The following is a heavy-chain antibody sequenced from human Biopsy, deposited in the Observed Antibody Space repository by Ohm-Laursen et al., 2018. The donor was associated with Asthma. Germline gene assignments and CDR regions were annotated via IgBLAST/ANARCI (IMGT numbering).Heavy chain of an antibody. CDR3: VRDGTDDAFDI. J-gene: IGHJ3*02. V-gene: IGHV3-30*01. D-gene: IGHD1-1*01. CDR2: ISKDASTQ. CDR1: GFSFSNFA. Sequence: SLRLSCAASGFSFSNFAIHWVRQAPGKGLEWVGVISKDASTQDYADSVKGRSTTARDNSKNTLDLQMNSLREEDTAVYYCVRDGTDDAFDIWGQGTTVTVSS.